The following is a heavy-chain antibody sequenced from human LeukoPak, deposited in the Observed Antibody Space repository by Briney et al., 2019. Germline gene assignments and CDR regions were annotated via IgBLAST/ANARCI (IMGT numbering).Heavy chain of an antibody. CDR3: ARHGSDWSFDY. CDR2: IYYSGST. V-gene: IGHV4-59*08. CDR1: GGSISTYY. D-gene: IGHD6-19*01. Sequence: SSETLSLTCTVSGGSISTYYWSWIRQPPAKGLEWIGYIYYSGSTNYNPSLKSRVTMSIDTSKNQFSLKLTSVTAADTAVYYCARHGSDWSFDYWGRGALVTVSS. J-gene: IGHJ4*02.